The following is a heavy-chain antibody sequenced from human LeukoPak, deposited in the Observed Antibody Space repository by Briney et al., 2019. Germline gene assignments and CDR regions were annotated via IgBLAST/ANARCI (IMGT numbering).Heavy chain of an antibody. D-gene: IGHD3-22*01. Sequence: GASVKVSCKASGYTFTSYGISWVRQAPGQGLEWMGWISAYNGNTNYAQKLQGRVTMTTDTSTSTAYMELRSLRSDDTAVYYCAREYYYDSSGYYYVEWYFDYWGQGTLVTVSS. V-gene: IGHV1-18*01. CDR2: ISAYNGNT. J-gene: IGHJ4*02. CDR1: GYTFTSYG. CDR3: AREYYYDSSGYYYVEWYFDY.